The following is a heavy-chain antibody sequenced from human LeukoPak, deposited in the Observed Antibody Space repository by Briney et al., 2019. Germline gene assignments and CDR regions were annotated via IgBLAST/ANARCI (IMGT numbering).Heavy chain of an antibody. D-gene: IGHD2-15*01. CDR2: IYYSGST. Sequence: PSETLSLTCTVSGGSISSYYWSWIRQPPGKGLEWIGYIYYSGSTNYNPSLESRVTISVDTSKNQFSLKLSSVTAADTAVYYCARARVVVVAATQRNPHYYYYGMDVWGLGTTVTVSS. CDR3: ARARVVVVAATQRNPHYYYYGMDV. V-gene: IGHV4-59*01. J-gene: IGHJ6*02. CDR1: GGSISSYY.